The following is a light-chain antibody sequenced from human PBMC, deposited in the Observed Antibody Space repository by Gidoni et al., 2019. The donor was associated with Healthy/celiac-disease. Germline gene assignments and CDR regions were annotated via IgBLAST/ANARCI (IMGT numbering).Light chain of an antibody. CDR1: ALPKQY. J-gene: IGLJ2*01. Sequence: SYERTQPPSVSVSPGQTARITCSGDALPKQYAYWYQQKPGQAPVLVIYKDSERPSGIPERFSGSSSGTTVTLTISGVQAEDEADYYCQSADSSGTYEVFGGGTKLTVL. V-gene: IGLV3-25*02. CDR2: KDS. CDR3: QSADSSGTYEV.